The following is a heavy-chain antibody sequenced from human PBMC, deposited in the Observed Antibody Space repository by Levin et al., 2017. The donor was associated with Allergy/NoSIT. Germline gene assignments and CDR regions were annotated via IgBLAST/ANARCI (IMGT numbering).Heavy chain of an antibody. CDR3: AGIKTGTTYGYFDL. CDR2: FSSTGST. CDR1: GASVSSGSHY. Sequence: PSETLSLTCTVSGASVSSGSHYWGWIRQPPGKGLEWIGYFSSTGSTKHNPTLKSPVTVSLDTSKNQFFLRLSSVTAPDTAVYYCAGIKTGTTYGYFDLWGRGTLVTVSS. V-gene: IGHV4-61*01. J-gene: IGHJ2*01. D-gene: IGHD1-7*01.